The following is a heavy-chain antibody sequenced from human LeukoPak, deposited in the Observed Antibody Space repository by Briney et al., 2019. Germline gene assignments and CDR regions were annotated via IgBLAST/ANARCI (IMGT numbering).Heavy chain of an antibody. CDR2: INPNSDGT. J-gene: IGHJ5*02. V-gene: IGHV1-2*02. Sequence: ASVKVSCKASGYTFTGYYMHWVRQAPGQGLEGMGWINPNSDGTNYAQKFQGRVTMTRDTSISTAYMELSRLRSDDTAVYYCARAVLLWLGELFDWFDPWGQGTLVTVSS. CDR1: GYTFTGYY. D-gene: IGHD3-10*01. CDR3: ARAVLLWLGELFDWFDP.